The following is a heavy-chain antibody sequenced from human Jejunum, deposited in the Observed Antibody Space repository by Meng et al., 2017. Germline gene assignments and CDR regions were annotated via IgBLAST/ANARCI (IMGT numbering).Heavy chain of an antibody. CDR1: GDSISSTSW. D-gene: IGHD3-16*01. CDR3: ARGVGDIRFGFDY. V-gene: IGHV4-4*02. Sequence: QRHQKGSGPGLGKPSGTLSCTFEVSGDSISSTSWWDWLRQPPGKGLEWIGEIYHSGRSNFIPSLKSRVSISLDESKNQFSLTLNSVTAADTAVYYCARGVGDIRFGFDYWGQGILVTVSS. J-gene: IGHJ4*02. CDR2: IYHSGRS.